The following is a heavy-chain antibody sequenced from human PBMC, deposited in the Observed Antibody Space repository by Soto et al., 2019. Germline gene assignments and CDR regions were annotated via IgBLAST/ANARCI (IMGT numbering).Heavy chain of an antibody. Sequence: EVQLLESGGGLVQPGGSLRLSCAASGFTFTNYAMRWVRQAPGKGLEWISTIGGSDGRTYYADSVKGRFTISKDNSKNTLYLQTNNLRAEDTAIYYCARRGSDYSYFDYWGQGTLVTVSS. J-gene: IGHJ4*02. D-gene: IGHD3-16*01. CDR3: ARRGSDYSYFDY. V-gene: IGHV3-23*01. CDR1: GFTFTNYA. CDR2: IGGSDGRT.